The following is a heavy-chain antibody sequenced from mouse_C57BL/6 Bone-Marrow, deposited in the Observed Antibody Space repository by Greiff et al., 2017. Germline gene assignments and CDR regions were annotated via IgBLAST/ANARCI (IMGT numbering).Heavy chain of an antibody. CDR2: IWWDDDK. D-gene: IGHD1-1*01. V-gene: IGHV8-8*01. Sequence: QVTLKVSGPGILQPSQTLSLTCSFSGFSLRTFGMGVGWIRQPSGKGLEWLAPIWWDDDKYYNPALKSRLTISKDTSKNQVFLKIANVDTADTATYYCARIGLYGSSFPYAMDYWGQGTSGTVSS. J-gene: IGHJ4*01. CDR3: ARIGLYGSSFPYAMDY. CDR1: GFSLRTFGMG.